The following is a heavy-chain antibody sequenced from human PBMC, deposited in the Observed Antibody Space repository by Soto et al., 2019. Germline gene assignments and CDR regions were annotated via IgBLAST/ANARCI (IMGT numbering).Heavy chain of an antibody. CDR2: ISSNSAYI. CDR1: GFTFRSFT. V-gene: IGHV3-21*01. D-gene: IGHD6-13*01. CDR3: TRDASRDSSARGWFDP. Sequence: GGSLRLSCAASGFTFRSFTMNWVRQAPGKGLEWVSTISSNSAYIYYTDALRGRFTISRENAKNSLHLQMNSLRAEDTAVYYCTRDASRDSSARGWFDPWGPGTLVAVSS. J-gene: IGHJ5*02.